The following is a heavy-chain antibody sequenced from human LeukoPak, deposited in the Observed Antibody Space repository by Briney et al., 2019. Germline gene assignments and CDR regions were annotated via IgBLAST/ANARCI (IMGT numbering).Heavy chain of an antibody. CDR2: IYTSGST. J-gene: IGHJ4*02. V-gene: IGHV4-4*07. CDR3: ARRAVAVSPFDY. D-gene: IGHD6-19*01. Sequence: PSETLSLTCTVSGGSISNYYWSWIRQPAGKGLEWIGRIYTSGSTNYNPSLKSRVTMSVDTSKNQFSLKLSSVTPADTAVYYCARRAVAVSPFDYWGQGTLVTVSS. CDR1: GGSISNYY.